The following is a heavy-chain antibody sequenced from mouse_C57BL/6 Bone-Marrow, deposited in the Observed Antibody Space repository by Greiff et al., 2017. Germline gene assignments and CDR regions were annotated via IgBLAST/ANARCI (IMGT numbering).Heavy chain of an antibody. V-gene: IGHV1-15*01. Sequence: QVQLQQSGAELVRPGASVTLSCKASGYTFTDYEMHWVKQTPVPGLEWIGAIDPETGGTAYNQKFKGKDILTADKSSSTAYMELRSLTSEDSAVYYCTRSGRSTMITTRWYFDVWGTGTTVTVSS. J-gene: IGHJ1*03. CDR1: GYTFTDYE. CDR3: TRSGRSTMITTRWYFDV. CDR2: IDPETGGT. D-gene: IGHD2-4*01.